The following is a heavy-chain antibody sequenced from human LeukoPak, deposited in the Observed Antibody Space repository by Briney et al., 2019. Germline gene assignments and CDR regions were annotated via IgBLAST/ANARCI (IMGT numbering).Heavy chain of an antibody. V-gene: IGHV3-30*02. D-gene: IGHD6-13*01. Sequence: GGSLRLSCAASGFTFSSYGMHWVRQAPGKGLEWVAFIRYDGSNKYYADSVRGRFTISRDNSKNTLYLQMNSLRAEDTAVYYCATSYSSSWYTQGYWGQGTLVTVSS. CDR3: ATSYSSSWYTQGY. CDR2: IRYDGSNK. CDR1: GFTFSSYG. J-gene: IGHJ4*02.